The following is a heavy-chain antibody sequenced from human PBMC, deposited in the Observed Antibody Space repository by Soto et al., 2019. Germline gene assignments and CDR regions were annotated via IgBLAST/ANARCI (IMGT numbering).Heavy chain of an antibody. CDR2: ISSNGGST. V-gene: IGHV3-64*01. J-gene: IGHJ6*04. D-gene: IGHD3-10*01. CDR1: GFTFSSYA. Sequence: GGSLRLSCAASGFTFSSYAMHWVRQAPGKGLEYVSAISSNGGSTYYANSVKGRFTISRDNSKNTLYLQMGSLRAEDMAVYYCARDLVRGVIGRGDVWGKGTTVTVSS. CDR3: ARDLVRGVIGRGDV.